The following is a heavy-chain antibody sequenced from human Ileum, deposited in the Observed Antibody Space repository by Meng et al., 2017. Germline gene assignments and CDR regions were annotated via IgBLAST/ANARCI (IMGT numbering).Heavy chain of an antibody. CDR2: MYPSGTT. CDR1: CASISRGHR. J-gene: IGHJ4*02. V-gene: IGHV4-4*02. Sequence: VEVAESGQGAGALSETLVPICGVSCASISRGHRWSWVRQTPGEGGEVIGEMYPSGTTNYNPSLKSRVTISMDTSKNQLSLKLSSVTAADTAVYYCARHIAVSGTRGFDSWGQGTLVTVSS. D-gene: IGHD6-19*01. CDR3: ARHIAVSGTRGFDS.